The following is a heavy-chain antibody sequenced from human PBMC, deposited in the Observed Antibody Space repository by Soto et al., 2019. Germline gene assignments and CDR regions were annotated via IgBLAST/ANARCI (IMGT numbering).Heavy chain of an antibody. Sequence: QVQLQESGPGLVKPSETLSLTCTVSGDSIRSYYWSWIRQPAGKGLEWIGRVYSSGSTNYNPSFQSRVTMSVDTSKNQFSLKVSSVTAADTAVYYCTRWPNWNYYYYGLDVWGQGTTVTVSS. CDR1: GDSIRSYY. J-gene: IGHJ6*02. CDR2: VYSSGST. CDR3: TRWPNWNYYYYGLDV. V-gene: IGHV4-4*07. D-gene: IGHD1-20*01.